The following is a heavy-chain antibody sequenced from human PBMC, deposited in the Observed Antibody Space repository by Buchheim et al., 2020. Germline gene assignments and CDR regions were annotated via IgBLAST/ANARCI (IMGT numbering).Heavy chain of an antibody. V-gene: IGHV3-30*04. D-gene: IGHD3-22*01. CDR3: ARSTTMIAYYFDY. CDR2: ISYDGSNK. J-gene: IGHJ4*02. Sequence: QVQLVESGGGVVQPGRSLRLSCAASGFTFSSYAMHWVRQAPGMGLEWVAVISYDGSNKYYADSVKGRFTISRDNSKNTLYLQMNSLRAEDTAVYYCARSTTMIAYYFDYWGQGTL. CDR1: GFTFSSYA.